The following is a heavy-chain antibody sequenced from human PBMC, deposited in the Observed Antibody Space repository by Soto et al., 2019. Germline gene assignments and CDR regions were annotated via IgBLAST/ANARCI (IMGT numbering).Heavy chain of an antibody. CDR3: AREGEMPYYYYGLDV. CDR2: ISGYNGHT. D-gene: IGHD3-16*01. V-gene: IGHV1-18*01. CDR1: GYTLTTYG. Sequence: QVQLVQSGAEVRKPGASVKVSCKASGYTLTTYGISWVRQAPGQGLEWMGWISGYNGHTKYAQKFQGRVTMTTETSTNTVYMDLRNLRSDDTAVYYCAREGEMPYYYYGLDVWGQGTTVNVSS. J-gene: IGHJ6*02.